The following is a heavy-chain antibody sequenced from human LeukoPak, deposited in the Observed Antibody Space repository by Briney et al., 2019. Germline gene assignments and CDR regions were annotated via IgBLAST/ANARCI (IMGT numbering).Heavy chain of an antibody. CDR3: ARAGRVVVVPAALDYYYYMDV. Sequence: SVKVSCKASGGTFSSYAISWVRQAPGQGLEWMGGIIPIFGTANYAQKFQGRVTITTDESTSTAYMELSSLRSEDTAVYYCARAGRVVVVPAALDYYYYMDVWGKGTTVTVSS. CDR1: GGTFSSYA. D-gene: IGHD2-2*01. CDR2: IIPIFGTA. V-gene: IGHV1-69*05. J-gene: IGHJ6*03.